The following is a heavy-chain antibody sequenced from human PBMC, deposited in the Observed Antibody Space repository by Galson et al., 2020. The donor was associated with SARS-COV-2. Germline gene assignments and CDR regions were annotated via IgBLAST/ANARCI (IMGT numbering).Heavy chain of an antibody. CDR2: ISAYNGNT. CDR1: GYTFTSYG. V-gene: IGHV1-18*01. J-gene: IGHJ4*02. Sequence: ASVKVSCKASGYTFTSYGISWVRQAPGQGLEWMGWISAYNGNTNYAQKLQGRVTMTTDTSTSTAYMELRSLRSDDTAVYYCARASRLRREFMITFGGVIVSGDFDYWGQGTLVTVSS. CDR3: ARASRLRREFMITFGGVIVSGDFDY. D-gene: IGHD3-16*02.